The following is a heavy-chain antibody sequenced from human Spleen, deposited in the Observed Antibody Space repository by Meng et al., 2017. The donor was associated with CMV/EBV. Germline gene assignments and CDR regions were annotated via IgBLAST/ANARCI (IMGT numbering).Heavy chain of an antibody. D-gene: IGHD2-2*02. CDR2: IYGGDTT. V-gene: IGHV3-66*02. CDR1: GFTVSYNY. J-gene: IGHJ4*02. CDR3: ARDFGYCTSTRCYSFDH. Sequence: GSLKISCAASGFTVSYNYMSWVRQAPGKGLEWVSVIYGGDTTYYADSVKGRFTISRDKSKNTLYLQMNRLRTEDTGLYYCARDFGYCTSTRCYSFDHWGQGTRVTVSS.